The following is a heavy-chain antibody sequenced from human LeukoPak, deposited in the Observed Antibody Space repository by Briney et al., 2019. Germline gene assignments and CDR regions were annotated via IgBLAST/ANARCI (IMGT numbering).Heavy chain of an antibody. D-gene: IGHD2-2*01. CDR3: AKGVSQPKYYFEY. J-gene: IGHJ4*02. V-gene: IGHV3-23*01. CDR1: GFPFTSA. CDR2: ITGSGDEA. Sequence: GGSLRLSCAASGFPFTSAMRWVRQAPGKGLEWVSSITGSGDEALYADSVKGRFTIFRDNSKNTLYLQMNSLRAEDTAVYYCAKGVSQPKYYFEYWGRGTLVTVSS.